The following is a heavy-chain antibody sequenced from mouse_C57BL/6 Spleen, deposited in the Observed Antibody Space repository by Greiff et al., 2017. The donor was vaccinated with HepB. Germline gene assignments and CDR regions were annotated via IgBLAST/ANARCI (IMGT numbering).Heavy chain of an antibody. Sequence: QVQLKQSGAELVKPGASVKISCKASGYAFSSYWMNWVKQRPGKGLEWIGQIYPGDGDTNYNGKFKGTATLAADKSSSTAYMQLSSLTSEDSAVYFCASHYYGSSYPWYFDVWGTGTTVTVSS. CDR2: IYPGDGDT. J-gene: IGHJ1*03. CDR3: ASHYYGSSYPWYFDV. CDR1: GYAFSSYW. V-gene: IGHV1-80*01. D-gene: IGHD1-1*01.